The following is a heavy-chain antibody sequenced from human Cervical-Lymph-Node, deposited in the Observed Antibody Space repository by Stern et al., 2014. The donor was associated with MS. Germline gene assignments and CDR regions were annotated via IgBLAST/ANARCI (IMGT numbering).Heavy chain of an antibody. V-gene: IGHV1-46*03. Sequence: QVQLQQSGAEVKKPGASVKVSCKASGYTFTSYYMHWVRQAPGQGLEWMGIINPSGGSTSYAQKFQGRVTMTRDTSTSTVYMELSSLRSEDTAVYYCARGGYSYGSTTRYYYYGMDVWGQGTTVTVSS. CDR1: GYTFTSYY. CDR3: ARGGYSYGSTTRYYYYGMDV. CDR2: INPSGGST. J-gene: IGHJ6*02. D-gene: IGHD5-18*01.